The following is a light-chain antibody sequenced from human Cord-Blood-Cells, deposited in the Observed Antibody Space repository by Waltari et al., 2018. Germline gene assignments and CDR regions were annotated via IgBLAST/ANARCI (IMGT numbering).Light chain of an antibody. V-gene: IGLV1-51*02. CDR1: RSNLGNNH. Sequence: QSVLTQPPSVSAAPGQKVTTSCSGSRSNLGNNHVSCYQQPPGTAPKLLIYENNKRPSGIPDRFSGSKSGTSATLGITGLQTGDEADYYCGTWDSSLSAYVFGTGTKVTVL. CDR3: GTWDSSLSAYV. CDR2: ENN. J-gene: IGLJ1*01.